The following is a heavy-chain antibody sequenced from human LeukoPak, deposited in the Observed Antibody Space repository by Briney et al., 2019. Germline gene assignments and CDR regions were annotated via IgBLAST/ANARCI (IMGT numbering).Heavy chain of an antibody. CDR3: ATQLRLYAFDV. J-gene: IGHJ3*01. V-gene: IGHV3-21*01. CDR2: IISISYM. Sequence: GGSLRLSCAAPGFTFNKYSMNWVRQAPGKGLEWVSSIISISYMYYADSVKGRFTISRDNAKNLLYLQMNSLRAEDTAVYYCATQLRLYAFDVWGQGTMVTVSS. D-gene: IGHD4-17*01. CDR1: GFTFNKYS.